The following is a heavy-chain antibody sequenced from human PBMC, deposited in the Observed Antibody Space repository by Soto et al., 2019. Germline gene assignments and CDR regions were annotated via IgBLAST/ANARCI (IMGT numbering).Heavy chain of an antibody. D-gene: IGHD3-3*01. CDR3: ATRITVFGLLIPPFDP. CDR2: INHSGST. CDR1: GGSFSGYY. V-gene: IGHV4-34*01. Sequence: SETLSLTCAVYGGSFSGYYWSWIRQPPGKGLEWIGEINHSGSTHYNPSLKSRVTMSVDTSKNQFSLRLSSVTAADTAIYYCATRITVFGLLIPPFDPWGQGTQVTVSS. J-gene: IGHJ5*02.